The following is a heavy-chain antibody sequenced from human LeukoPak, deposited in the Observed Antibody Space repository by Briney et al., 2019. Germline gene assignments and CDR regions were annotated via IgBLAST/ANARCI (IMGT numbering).Heavy chain of an antibody. J-gene: IGHJ4*02. CDR2: INSDGSST. CDR1: GFTVSSNS. D-gene: IGHD5-12*01. CDR3: ASIRYD. V-gene: IGHV3-74*01. Sequence: PGGSLRLSCTVSGFTVSSNSMSWVRQAPGKGLEWVSRINSDGSSTSYADSVKGRFTISRDNAKNSLYLQMNSLRAEDTAVYYCASIRYDWGQGTLVTVSS.